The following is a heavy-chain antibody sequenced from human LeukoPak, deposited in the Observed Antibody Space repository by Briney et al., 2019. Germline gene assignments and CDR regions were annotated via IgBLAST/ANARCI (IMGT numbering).Heavy chain of an antibody. CDR1: GYTFTSYY. CDR2: INPNSGGT. J-gene: IGHJ3*02. D-gene: IGHD1-26*01. CDR3: ARVKVEWELLIAFDI. V-gene: IGHV1-2*06. Sequence: ASVKVSCKASGYTFTSYYMHWVRQAPGQGLEWMGRINPNSGGTNYAQKFQGRFTMTRDTSISTAYMELSRLRSDDTAVYYCARVKVEWELLIAFDIWGQGTMVTVSS.